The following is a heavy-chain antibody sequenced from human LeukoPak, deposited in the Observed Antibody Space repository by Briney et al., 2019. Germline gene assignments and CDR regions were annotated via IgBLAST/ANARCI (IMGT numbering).Heavy chain of an antibody. D-gene: IGHD6-19*01. V-gene: IGHV1-69*05. J-gene: IGHJ5*02. CDR3: ARDHRRGSYSSGWYSNNWFDP. Sequence: SVKVSCKASGGTFSSYAISWVRQAPGQGLGWMGGIIPIFGTANYAQKFQGRVTITTDESTSTAYMELSSLRSEDTAVYYCARDHRRGSYSSGWYSNNWFDPWGQGTLATVSS. CDR2: IIPIFGTA. CDR1: GGTFSSYA.